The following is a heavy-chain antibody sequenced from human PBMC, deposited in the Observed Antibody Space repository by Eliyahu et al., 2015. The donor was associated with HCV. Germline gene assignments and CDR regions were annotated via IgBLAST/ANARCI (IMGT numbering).Heavy chain of an antibody. D-gene: IGHD4-17*01. CDR1: GGTFNIYT. CDR2: IIPLFGTT. Sequence: QVQLVQSGAEVXKPGSSVXVSXXASGGTFNIYTLMWVRQAPGQGLEWMGGIIPLFGTTNYAQNFQGRVTITADESTSTTYMELSGLKSEDTAMYYCARDPKYGDYLYYFDFWGQGTLVTVSS. CDR3: ARDPKYGDYLYYFDF. J-gene: IGHJ4*01. V-gene: IGHV1-69*01.